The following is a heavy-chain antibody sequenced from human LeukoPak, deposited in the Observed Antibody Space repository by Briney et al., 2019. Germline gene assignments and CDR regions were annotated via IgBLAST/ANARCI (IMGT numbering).Heavy chain of an antibody. D-gene: IGHD2-21*02. J-gene: IGHJ4*02. Sequence: SGGSLRLSCVASGFTFSSYWMTWVRQAPGKGLEWVANIKQDGSEKYYVDSVKGRFTISRDNAKNSLYLQMNSLRAEDTAVYYCATCGGDCYRGIGILRGQGTLVTVSS. CDR3: ATCGGDCYRGIGIL. CDR1: GFTFSSYW. V-gene: IGHV3-7*01. CDR2: IKQDGSEK.